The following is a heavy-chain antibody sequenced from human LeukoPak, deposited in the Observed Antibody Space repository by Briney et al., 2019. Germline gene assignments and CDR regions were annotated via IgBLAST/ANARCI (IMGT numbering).Heavy chain of an antibody. V-gene: IGHV1-69*13. Sequence: GASVKVSCKASGGTFSNYAVSWVRQAPGQGLEWMGGIMPIFGTTNYAQKFQGRVTLTADESTSTTYMDLNSLRSEDTAVYYCATEEEEYFDWLLCFDYWGQGTLVTVSS. CDR3: ATEEEEYFDWLLCFDY. CDR2: IMPIFGTT. CDR1: GGTFSNYA. D-gene: IGHD3-9*01. J-gene: IGHJ4*02.